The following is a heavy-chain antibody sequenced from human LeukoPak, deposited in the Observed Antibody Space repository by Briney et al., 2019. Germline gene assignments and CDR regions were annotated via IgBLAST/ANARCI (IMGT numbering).Heavy chain of an antibody. J-gene: IGHJ4*02. CDR2: INPNSGET. CDR1: GYTFTDYY. CDR3: ARDRDYSNTERGFDC. V-gene: IGHV1-2*02. D-gene: IGHD4-11*01. Sequence: ASVTVSFTTSGYTFTDYYIHWVRQAPGQGLERMGWINPNSGETNSAQKFQGRVTMTGDTSISTAYMELRRVTSDDTAVYYCARDRDYSNTERGFDCWGQGTLVTVSS.